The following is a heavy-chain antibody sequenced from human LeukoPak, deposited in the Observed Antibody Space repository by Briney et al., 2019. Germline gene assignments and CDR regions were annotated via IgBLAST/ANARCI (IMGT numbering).Heavy chain of an antibody. CDR1: GFTFNNYA. Sequence: GGSLRLSCAASGFTFNNYAMAWVRQPPRKGLEWVSPIGGGGTDTHYGDSVKGRFTISRDNSKNTLYLQMNSLRAEDTAVYYCAKGNSLDQRTYDDWGQGTLVTVSS. V-gene: IGHV3-23*01. CDR3: AKGNSLDQRTYDD. J-gene: IGHJ4*02. CDR2: IGGGGTDT. D-gene: IGHD1-7*01.